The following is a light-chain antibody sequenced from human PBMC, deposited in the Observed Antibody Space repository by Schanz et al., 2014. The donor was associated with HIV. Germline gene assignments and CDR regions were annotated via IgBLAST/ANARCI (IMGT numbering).Light chain of an antibody. CDR1: SSNIANNT. V-gene: IGLV1-44*01. CDR2: SNN. Sequence: QSVLTQPPSASGTPGQRVTISCSGSSSNIANNTINWYPQLPGPAPKLLIYSNNQRPSGVPDRFSGSKSGTSASLTISGLQSEDEADYYCAAWDDNLKGPVFGGGTKLTVL. CDR3: AAWDDNLKGPV. J-gene: IGLJ3*02.